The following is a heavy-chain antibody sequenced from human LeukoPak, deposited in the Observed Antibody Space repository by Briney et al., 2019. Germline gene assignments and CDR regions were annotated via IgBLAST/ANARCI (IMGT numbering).Heavy chain of an antibody. J-gene: IGHJ4*02. Sequence: SETLSLTCTVSGGSISSYYWSWIRQPPGKGLEWIGYIYYSGSTNYNPSLKSRVTISVDTSKNQFSLKLSSVTAADTAVYYCARVGGLLWYGTFDYWGQGTLVTVSS. CDR2: IYYSGST. CDR1: GGSISSYY. D-gene: IGHD3-10*01. V-gene: IGHV4-59*01. CDR3: ARVGGLLWYGTFDY.